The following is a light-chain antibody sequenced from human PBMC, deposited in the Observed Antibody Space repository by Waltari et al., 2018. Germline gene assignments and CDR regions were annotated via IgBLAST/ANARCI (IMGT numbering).Light chain of an antibody. CDR1: QSVLWSSNNKNH. CDR2: WAS. J-gene: IGKJ3*01. CDR3: QQYYSSSFT. V-gene: IGKV4-1*01. Sequence: DIVMTQSPDSLAVSLGERATINCKSSQSVLWSSNNKNHLAWYPQKPGQPPKLLISWASTRESGVPDRFSGSGSGTDFTLTISSLQAEDVAFYYCQQYYSSSFTFGPGTKVDIK.